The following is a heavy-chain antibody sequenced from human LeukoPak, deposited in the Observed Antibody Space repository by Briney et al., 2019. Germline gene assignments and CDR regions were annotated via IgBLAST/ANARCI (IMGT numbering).Heavy chain of an antibody. V-gene: IGHV4-39*01. CDR1: GGSISSSSYY. CDR3: ARGVTMIVVVIHDWYFDL. Sequence: PSETLSLTCTVSGGSISSSSYYWGWIRQPPGKELEWIGNIYYSGRTYYNPSLKSRVTISVDTPKNQFSLKLSSVTAADTAVYYCARGVTMIVVVIHDWYFDLWGRGTLVTVSS. J-gene: IGHJ2*01. CDR2: IYYSGRT. D-gene: IGHD3-22*01.